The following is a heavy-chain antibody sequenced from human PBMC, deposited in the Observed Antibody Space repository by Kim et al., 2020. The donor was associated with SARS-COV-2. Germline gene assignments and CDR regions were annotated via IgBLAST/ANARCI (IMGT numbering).Heavy chain of an antibody. CDR1: GYTFTSYG. D-gene: IGHD6-19*01. CDR2: ISAYNGNT. CDR3: ARREETPGIAVAGMGGLYYYYYGMDV. J-gene: IGHJ6*02. V-gene: IGHV1-18*01. Sequence: ASVKVSCKASGYTFTSYGISWVRQAPGQGLEWMGWISAYNGNTNYAQKLQGRVTMTTDTSTSTAYMELRSLRSDDTAVYYCARREETPGIAVAGMGGLYYYYYGMDVWGQGTTVTVSS.